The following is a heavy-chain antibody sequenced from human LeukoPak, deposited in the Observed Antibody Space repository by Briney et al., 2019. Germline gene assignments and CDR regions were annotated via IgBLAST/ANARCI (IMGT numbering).Heavy chain of an antibody. CDR2: ISSSSSYI. J-gene: IGHJ4*02. CDR3: ASGVVVTAIHGSGY. V-gene: IGHV3-21*01. D-gene: IGHD2-21*02. Sequence: GGSLRLSCAASGFTVSSNYMSWVRQAPGKGLEWVSSISSSSSYIYYADSVKGRFTISRDNAKNSLYLQMNSLRAEDTAVYYCASGVVVTAIHGSGYWGQGTLVTVSS. CDR1: GFTVSSNY.